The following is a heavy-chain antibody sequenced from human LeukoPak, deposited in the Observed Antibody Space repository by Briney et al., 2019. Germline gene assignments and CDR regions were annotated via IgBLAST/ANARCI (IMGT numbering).Heavy chain of an antibody. J-gene: IGHJ4*02. CDR1: GFTFSDYY. D-gene: IGHD3-22*01. V-gene: IGHV3-11*01. CDR3: ARDFDYYDDSGYQTYYFDY. Sequence: PGRSLRLSCAASGFTFSDYYMSWIRQAPGKGLEWVSYISSSGSTIFYADSVKGRFTISRDNAKNSLYLQMNSLRAEDTAVYYCARDFDYYDDSGYQTYYFDYWGQGTLVTVSS. CDR2: ISSSGSTI.